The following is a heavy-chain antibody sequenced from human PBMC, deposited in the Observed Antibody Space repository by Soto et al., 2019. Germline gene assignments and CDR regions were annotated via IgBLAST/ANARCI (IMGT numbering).Heavy chain of an antibody. CDR2: ISSSSSYI. J-gene: IGHJ1*01. CDR3: ARELHTYGGNSEYFQH. Sequence: PGGSLRLSCAASGFTFSSYSMNWVRQAPGKGLEWVSSISSSSSYIYYADSVKGRFTISRDNAKNSLYLQMNSLRAEDTAVYYCARELHTYGGNSEYFQHWGQGTLVTVSS. D-gene: IGHD4-17*01. CDR1: GFTFSSYS. V-gene: IGHV3-21*01.